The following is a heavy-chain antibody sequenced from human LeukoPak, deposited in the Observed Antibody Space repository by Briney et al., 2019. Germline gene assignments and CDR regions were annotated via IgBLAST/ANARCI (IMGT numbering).Heavy chain of an antibody. Sequence: GGSLRLSCAAPGFTFSSYSMNWVRQAPGKGLEWVSSISSSSSYIYYADSVKGRFTISRDNAKNSLYLQMNSLRAEDTAVYYCARDNLAITIFGVVTDSYYYYYGMDVWGQGTTVTVSS. CDR2: ISSSSSYI. J-gene: IGHJ6*02. CDR3: ARDNLAITIFGVVTDSYYYYYGMDV. CDR1: GFTFSSYS. D-gene: IGHD3-3*01. V-gene: IGHV3-21*01.